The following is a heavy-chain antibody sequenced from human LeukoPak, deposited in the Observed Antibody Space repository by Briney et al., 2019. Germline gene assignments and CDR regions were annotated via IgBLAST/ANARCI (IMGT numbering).Heavy chain of an antibody. V-gene: IGHV3-11*01. Sequence: GGSLRLSCAASGFTFSDYYMSWIRQAPGKGLEWVSYISSSGSTIYYADSVKGRFTISRDNAKNSLYLQMNSLRAEDTAVYYCAGGQQLVNDDWYFDLWGRGTLVTVSS. J-gene: IGHJ2*01. CDR3: AGGQQLVNDDWYFDL. CDR2: ISSSGSTI. CDR1: GFTFSDYY. D-gene: IGHD6-13*01.